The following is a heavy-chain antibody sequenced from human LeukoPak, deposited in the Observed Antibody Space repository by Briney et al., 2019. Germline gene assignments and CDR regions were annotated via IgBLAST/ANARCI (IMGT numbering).Heavy chain of an antibody. V-gene: IGHV4-34*01. CDR1: GGSFSGYY. CDR2: INHSGST. J-gene: IGHJ4*02. Sequence: ASETLSLTCAVYGGSFSGYYWSWIRQPPRKGLEWIGEINHSGSTNYNPSLKSRVTISVDTSKNQFSLKLSSVTAADTAVYYCARYTYYYGSGNACFDYWGQETLVTVSS. D-gene: IGHD3-10*01. CDR3: ARYTYYYGSGNACFDY.